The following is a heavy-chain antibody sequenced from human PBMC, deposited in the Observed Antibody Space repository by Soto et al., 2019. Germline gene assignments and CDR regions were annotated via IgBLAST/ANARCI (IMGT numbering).Heavy chain of an antibody. CDR3: ARHPSGGYCSSTSCQRSDAFDI. Sequence: SETLSLTCTVSGGSISSYYWSWIRQPPGKGLEWIGYIYYSGSTNYNPSLKSRVTISVDTSKNQFSLKLSSVTAADTAVYYCARHPSGGYCSSTSCQRSDAFDIWGQGTMVNVS. CDR1: GGSISSYY. CDR2: IYYSGST. V-gene: IGHV4-59*08. D-gene: IGHD2-2*01. J-gene: IGHJ3*02.